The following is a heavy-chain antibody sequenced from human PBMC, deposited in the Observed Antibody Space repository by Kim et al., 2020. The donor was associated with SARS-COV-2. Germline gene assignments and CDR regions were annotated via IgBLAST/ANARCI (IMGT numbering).Heavy chain of an antibody. CDR1: GYSFTSYW. CDR2: IDPSDSYT. V-gene: IGHV5-10-1*01. CDR3: ARRNQGGGSWQGTNDAFDI. J-gene: IGHJ3*02. D-gene: IGHD2-15*01. Sequence: GESLKISCKGSGYSFTSYWISWVRQMPGKGLEWMGRIDPSDSYTNYSPSFQGHVTISADKSISTAYLQWSSLKASDTAMYYCARRNQGGGSWQGTNDAFDIWGQGTMVTVSS.